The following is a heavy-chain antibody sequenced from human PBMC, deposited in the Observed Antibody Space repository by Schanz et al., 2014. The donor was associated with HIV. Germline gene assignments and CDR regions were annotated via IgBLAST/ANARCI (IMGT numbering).Heavy chain of an antibody. CDR1: GYGYIFTTYY. Sequence: QVQLVQSGAEVKKPGASVKISCKASGYGYIFTTYYMHWVRQAPGQGLEWMGWINPNSGDTKSGQKFQGRVTMTRDTSTTTVFMEVTGLRADDTAVYYCARWKQQLNFDYWGQGTLVIVSS. CDR2: INPNSGDT. D-gene: IGHD6-13*01. CDR3: ARWKQQLNFDY. V-gene: IGHV1-2*02. J-gene: IGHJ4*02.